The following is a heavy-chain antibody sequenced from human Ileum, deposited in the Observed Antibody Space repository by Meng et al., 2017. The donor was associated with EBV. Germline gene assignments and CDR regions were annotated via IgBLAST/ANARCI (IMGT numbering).Heavy chain of an antibody. D-gene: IGHD3-10*01. V-gene: IGHV4-4*02. Sequence: VRRQESGPGLVKPSGTLSRPCAVFGGSISSSNWWNWVRQPPGKGLEWIGEIYYSGSTIYNPSLKSRVTISVDKSKNLFSLKLSSVTAADTAVYYCARGYGSGRDYFDYWGQGTLVTVSS. CDR2: IYYSGST. CDR3: ARGYGSGRDYFDY. J-gene: IGHJ4*02. CDR1: GGSISSSNW.